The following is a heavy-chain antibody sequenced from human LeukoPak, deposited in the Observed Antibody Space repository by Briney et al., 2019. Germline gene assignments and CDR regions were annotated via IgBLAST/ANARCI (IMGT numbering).Heavy chain of an antibody. D-gene: IGHD5-18*01. J-gene: IGHJ4*02. V-gene: IGHV4-61*02. Sequence: SETLSLTCTVSGGSINGGNYYWSWIRQPAGKGLEWIGRIYTSGSANYNPSLKSRVTISLDMSKNQFSLKVSSVTAADTAVYYCAREGGYSYGDAPLHFDNWGQGTLVTVSS. CDR3: AREGGYSYGDAPLHFDN. CDR2: IYTSGSA. CDR1: GGSINGGNYY.